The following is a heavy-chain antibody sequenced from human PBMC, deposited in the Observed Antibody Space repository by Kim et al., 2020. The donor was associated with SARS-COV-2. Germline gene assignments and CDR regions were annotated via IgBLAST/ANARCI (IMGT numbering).Heavy chain of an antibody. CDR1: GFTFSSYF. Sequence: GGSLRLSCAASGFTFSSYFIHWVRQAPGKGLEWVAVISCDGSNKYYADSVKGRFTISRDNSKNTLFMQMNSLTAEDTAVYYCARAWSGGVDQWGQGTLVTVSS. V-gene: IGHV3-30-3*01. D-gene: IGHD3-3*01. CDR3: ARAWSGGVDQ. CDR2: ISCDGSNK. J-gene: IGHJ4*02.